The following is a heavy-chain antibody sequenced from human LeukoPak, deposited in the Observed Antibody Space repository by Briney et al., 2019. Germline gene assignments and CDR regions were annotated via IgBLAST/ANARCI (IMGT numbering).Heavy chain of an antibody. Sequence: ASVKVSCKASGYTFTSYGISWVRQAPGQGLEWMGWINAYNGKTNNAQKLHGRVTMTTDTTTSTAYMELRSLRSDDTAVYYCARDSYDILPGYTGAQPPPFDYWGQGTLVTVSS. CDR2: INAYNGKT. J-gene: IGHJ4*02. D-gene: IGHD3-9*01. CDR3: ARDSYDILPGYTGAQPPPFDY. CDR1: GYTFTSYG. V-gene: IGHV1-18*01.